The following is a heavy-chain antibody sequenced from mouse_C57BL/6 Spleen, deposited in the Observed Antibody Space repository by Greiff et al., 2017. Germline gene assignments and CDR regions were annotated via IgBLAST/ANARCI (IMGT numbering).Heavy chain of an antibody. CDR2: ISSGSGTI. Sequence: EVKLVESGGGLVKPGGSLKLSCAASGFTFSDYGMHWVRQAPEQGLEWVAYISSGSGTIDYADTVKGRFTISRDNAKNTLFLQMTSLRSEDTAMYYGARGSSPYAMDYWGQGTSVTVAS. CDR3: ARGSSPYAMDY. J-gene: IGHJ4*01. D-gene: IGHD1-1*01. CDR1: GFTFSDYG. V-gene: IGHV5-17*01.